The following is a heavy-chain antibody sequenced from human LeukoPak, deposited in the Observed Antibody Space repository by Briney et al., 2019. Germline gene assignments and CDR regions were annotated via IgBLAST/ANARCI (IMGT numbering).Heavy chain of an antibody. D-gene: IGHD6-25*01. CDR2: INNSGST. Sequence: SETLSLTCTVSGGSISTFYWTWIRQPAGKGLEWIGRINNSGSTNYNPSLRSRVSMSVDRSKNQFSVTLSSVTAADTAVYFCAREGGDPKWLDPWGQGTLVTVSS. CDR1: GGSISTFY. CDR3: AREGGDPKWLDP. J-gene: IGHJ5*02. V-gene: IGHV4-4*07.